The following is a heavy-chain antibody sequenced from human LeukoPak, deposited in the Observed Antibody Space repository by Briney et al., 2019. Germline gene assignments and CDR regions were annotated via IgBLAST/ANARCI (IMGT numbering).Heavy chain of an antibody. CDR3: AKAQYDFWSGLDY. Sequence: GGPLRLSCSASGFTFSRYPMHWVRQAPGKGLEYVSAIRGNGGSTYYADSVKGRFTISRDNSKNTLYLQMSSLRTEDTAIYYCAKAQYDFWSGLDYWGQGTLVTVSS. CDR1: GFTFSRYP. CDR2: IRGNGGST. V-gene: IGHV3-64D*09. D-gene: IGHD3-3*01. J-gene: IGHJ4*02.